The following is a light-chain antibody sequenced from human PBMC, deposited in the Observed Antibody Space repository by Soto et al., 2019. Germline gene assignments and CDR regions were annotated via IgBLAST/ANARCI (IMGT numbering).Light chain of an antibody. CDR1: SSDVGGYNY. Sequence: QSVLTQPASVSGSPGQSITISCTGTSSDVGGYNYVSWYQQHPGKAPKLMIYDVSNRPSGVSNRFSGSKSGNTASLTISGLQAEDEGDYYCSSYTSSSTLEVFGGGTKLTVL. V-gene: IGLV2-14*01. CDR2: DVS. J-gene: IGLJ2*01. CDR3: SSYTSSSTLEV.